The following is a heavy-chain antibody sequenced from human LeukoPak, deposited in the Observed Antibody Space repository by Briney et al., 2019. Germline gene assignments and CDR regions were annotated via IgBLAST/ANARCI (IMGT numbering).Heavy chain of an antibody. D-gene: IGHD5-18*01. Sequence: RSSETLSLTCTVSGGSISSSSYYWGWIRQPPGKGLEWIGSIYYSGSTYYNPSLESRVTISVDTSKNQISLKLSSVTAADTTVYYCARAPERWYSYGSYTYYYMDVWGKGTTVTVSS. CDR1: GGSISSSSYY. J-gene: IGHJ6*03. CDR3: ARAPERWYSYGSYTYYYMDV. V-gene: IGHV4-39*07. CDR2: IYYSGST.